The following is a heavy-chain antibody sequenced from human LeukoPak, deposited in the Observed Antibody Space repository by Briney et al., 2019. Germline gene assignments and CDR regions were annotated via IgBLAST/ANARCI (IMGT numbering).Heavy chain of an antibody. CDR1: GFTFSSYS. V-gene: IGHV3-21*01. Sequence: GGSLRLSCAASGFTFSSYSMNWVRQAPGKGLEWVSSISSSSSYIYYADSVKGRSTISRDNAKNSLYLQMNSLRAEDTAVYYCASSGARYCSSTSCYTAKVRNYYYYYGMDVWGQGTTVTVSS. J-gene: IGHJ6*02. CDR2: ISSSSSYI. CDR3: ASSGARYCSSTSCYTAKVRNYYYYYGMDV. D-gene: IGHD2-2*02.